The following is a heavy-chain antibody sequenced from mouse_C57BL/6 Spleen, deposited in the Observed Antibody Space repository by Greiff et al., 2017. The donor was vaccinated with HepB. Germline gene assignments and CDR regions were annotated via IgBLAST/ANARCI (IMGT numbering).Heavy chain of an antibody. V-gene: IGHV1-80*01. CDR3: ARSGYYGSSFPFAY. D-gene: IGHD1-1*01. J-gene: IGHJ3*01. CDR2: IYPGDGDT. CDR1: GYAFSSYW. Sequence: QVQLQQSGAELVKPGASVKISCKASGYAFSSYWMNWVKQRPGKGLEWIGQIYPGDGDTNYNGKFKGKATMTADKSSSTAYMQLSSLTSEDSAVYFCARSGYYGSSFPFAYWGQGTLVTVSA.